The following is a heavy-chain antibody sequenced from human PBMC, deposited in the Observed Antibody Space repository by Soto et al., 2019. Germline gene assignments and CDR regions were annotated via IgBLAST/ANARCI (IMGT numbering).Heavy chain of an antibody. CDR2: IYHSGST. CDR3: AREGVGNRRRYYYFDY. J-gene: IGHJ4*02. Sequence: SETLSLTCAVSSGSISSSNWWSWVRQPPGKGLEWIGEIYHSGSTNYNPSLKSRVTISVDKSKNQFSLKLSSVTAADTAVYYCAREGVGNRRRYYYFDYWGQGTLVTVSS. CDR1: SGSISSSNW. D-gene: IGHD2-21*01. V-gene: IGHV4-4*02.